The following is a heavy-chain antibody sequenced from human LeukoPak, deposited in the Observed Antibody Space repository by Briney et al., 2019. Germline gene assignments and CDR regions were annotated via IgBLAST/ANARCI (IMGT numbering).Heavy chain of an antibody. CDR3: ATRVGYCSSTSCDKVYNWFDP. CDR1: GFTFSSYA. J-gene: IGHJ5*02. D-gene: IGHD2-2*01. Sequence: GGSLRLSCAASGFTFSSYAMHWVRQAPGKGLEWVAVTSYDGSKKYYADSVKGRFTISRDISKNTLYLQMDSLRTEDTGVYYCATRVGYCSSTSCDKVYNWFDPWGQRTLVTVSS. CDR2: TSYDGSKK. V-gene: IGHV3-30-3*01.